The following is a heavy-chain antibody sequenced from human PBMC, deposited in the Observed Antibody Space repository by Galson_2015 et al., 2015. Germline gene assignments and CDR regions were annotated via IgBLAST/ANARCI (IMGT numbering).Heavy chain of an antibody. CDR1: GFTFSSYG. Sequence: SLRLSCAASGFTFSSYGMHWVRQAPGKGLEWVAVIWYDGSNKDYADSVKGRFTISRDNSKNTLYPQMNSLRAEDTAVYYCARSGGSGSYYDYYYYYMDVWGKGTTVTVSS. CDR2: IWYDGSNK. CDR3: ARSGGSGSYYDYYYYYMDV. J-gene: IGHJ6*03. D-gene: IGHD3-10*01. V-gene: IGHV3-33*01.